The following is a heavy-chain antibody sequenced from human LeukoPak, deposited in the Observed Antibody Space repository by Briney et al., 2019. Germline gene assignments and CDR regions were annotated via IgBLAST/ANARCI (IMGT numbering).Heavy chain of an antibody. V-gene: IGHV4-59*01. CDR2: IYYSGST. Sequence: SETLSLTCTVSGDSISSYYWSWIRQPPGKGLEWIGYIYYSGSTNYNPSLKSRVTILVDTSKNQFSLKLSSVTAADTAVYYCAKDRSDAFDTWGQGTMVTVSS. J-gene: IGHJ3*02. CDR3: AKDRSDAFDT. D-gene: IGHD1-26*01. CDR1: GDSISSYY.